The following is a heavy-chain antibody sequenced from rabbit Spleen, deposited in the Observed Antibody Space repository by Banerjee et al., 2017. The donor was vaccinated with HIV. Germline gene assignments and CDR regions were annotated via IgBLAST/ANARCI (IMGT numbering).Heavy chain of an antibody. J-gene: IGHJ4*01. CDR3: ARFYAGYGDFGFAAM. V-gene: IGHV1S40*01. D-gene: IGHD7-1*01. CDR1: GFSFSSSYW. Sequence: QSLEESGGDLVKPGASLTLTCTASGFSFSSSYWICWVRQAPGKGLEWIACIYAGSSGGTTYYANWAKGRFTISKTSSTTVTLQMTSLTAADTATYFCARFYAGYGDFGFAAMWGPGTLVTVS. CDR2: IYAGSSGGTT.